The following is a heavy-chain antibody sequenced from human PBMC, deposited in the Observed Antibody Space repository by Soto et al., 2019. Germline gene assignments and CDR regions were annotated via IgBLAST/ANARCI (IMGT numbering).Heavy chain of an antibody. Sequence: QVQLVQCGGEVKKPGASVNVSCKASGYTFTNYGINWVRQAPGQALEWMGWISTYNGHTNSPQKLQGRVTMTRDISTSTAYMELRSLSSDDTAVYYCARVVAARRGDTFAMDVWGQGTTVNVSS. CDR2: ISTYNGHT. CDR3: ARVVAARRGDTFAMDV. CDR1: GYTFTNYG. V-gene: IGHV1-18*01. D-gene: IGHD6-6*01. J-gene: IGHJ6*02.